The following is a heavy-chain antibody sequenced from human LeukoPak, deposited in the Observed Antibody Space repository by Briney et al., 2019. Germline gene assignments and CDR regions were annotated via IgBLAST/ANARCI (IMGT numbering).Heavy chain of an antibody. D-gene: IGHD4-17*01. V-gene: IGHV3-64*02. CDR1: GFTFSTFA. CDR3: ARSYGDYPNRYFDY. J-gene: IGHJ4*02. CDR2: ISSDGAGT. Sequence: GGSLRLSCAASGFTFSTFALHWVRQAPGEGLEYVSGISSDGAGTFYADSVKGRFTISRDNTKNTLFLQMGSLRAEDMAVYYCARSYGDYPNRYFDYWGQGTLVTVSS.